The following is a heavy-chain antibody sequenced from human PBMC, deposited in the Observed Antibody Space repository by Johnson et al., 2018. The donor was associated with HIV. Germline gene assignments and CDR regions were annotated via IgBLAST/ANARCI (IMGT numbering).Heavy chain of an antibody. Sequence: VLLVESGGGLVQPGGSLRLSCAASGFTFSSYGMSWVRQAPGKGLEWVSGVTGTGGDTYYAESVKGRFTISRDNSKNTMYLQMNKLRAEDTAVCFCASQVRGLRLGVDAFDIWGQGTMVTVSS. D-gene: IGHD3-16*01. CDR2: VTGTGGDT. V-gene: IGHV3-23*04. CDR1: GFTFSSYG. J-gene: IGHJ3*02. CDR3: ASQVRGLRLGVDAFDI.